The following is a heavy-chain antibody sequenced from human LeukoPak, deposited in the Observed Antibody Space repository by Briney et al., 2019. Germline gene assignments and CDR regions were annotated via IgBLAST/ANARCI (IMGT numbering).Heavy chain of an antibody. D-gene: IGHD6-13*01. CDR2: ISDSGST. CDR1: GSSISNH. J-gene: IGHJ6*03. CDR3: ARQTPFPAAGYYYYYYYMDV. V-gene: IGHV4-59*08. Sequence: SETLSLTCTVSGSSISNHWSWLRQPPGTGLEWIGYISDSGSTNYNPSLKSRVTISVDTSKNQFSLKLSSVTAADTAVYYCARQTPFPAAGYYYYYYYMDVWGKGTTVTVSS.